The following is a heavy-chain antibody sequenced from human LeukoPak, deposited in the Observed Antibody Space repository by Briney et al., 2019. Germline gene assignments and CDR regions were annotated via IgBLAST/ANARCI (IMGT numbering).Heavy chain of an antibody. J-gene: IGHJ6*03. D-gene: IGHD3-16*01. CDR1: GLNFNSYS. CDR3: ARWGVPIYYYYMDV. V-gene: IGHV3-21*01. CDR2: ISSSSSFI. Sequence: GGSLRLSCAASGLNFNSYSMNWVRQAPGKGLEWVSSISSSSSFIYYADSVMGRFTISRDNAKHSLYLQMNSLRAEGTAVYYCARWGVPIYYYYMDVWGKGTTVTVSS.